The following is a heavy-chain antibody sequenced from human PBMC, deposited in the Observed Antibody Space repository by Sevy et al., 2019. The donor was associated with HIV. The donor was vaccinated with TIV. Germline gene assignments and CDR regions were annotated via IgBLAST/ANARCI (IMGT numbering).Heavy chain of an antibody. CDR1: GFTFSSYG. D-gene: IGHD6-6*01. V-gene: IGHV3-30*03. CDR2: ILYDGSNK. Sequence: GGSLRLSCAASGFTFSSYGMHWVRQAPGKGLEWVAVILYDGSNKYYADPVKGRFTISRDNSKNTLYLQMNSLRAGDTAVYYCARGLAALPGYYYGMDVWGQVTAVTVSS. J-gene: IGHJ6*02. CDR3: ARGLAALPGYYYGMDV.